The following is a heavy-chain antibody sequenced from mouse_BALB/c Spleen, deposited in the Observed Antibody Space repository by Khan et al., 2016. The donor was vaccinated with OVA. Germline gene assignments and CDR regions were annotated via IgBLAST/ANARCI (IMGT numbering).Heavy chain of an antibody. Sequence: QVQLKQSGPGLVAPSQSLSITCTVSGFSLTSYGVNWVRQPPGKGLEWLGVIWGDGSTNYHSALISRLSISKDKSKSQVFLKLKRLQTDDTATYYCVKQNYGTLYAMDYWGQGTAVTVSS. CDR1: GFSLTSYG. J-gene: IGHJ4*01. CDR2: IWGDGST. V-gene: IGHV2-3*01. CDR3: VKQNYGTLYAMDY. D-gene: IGHD2-1*01.